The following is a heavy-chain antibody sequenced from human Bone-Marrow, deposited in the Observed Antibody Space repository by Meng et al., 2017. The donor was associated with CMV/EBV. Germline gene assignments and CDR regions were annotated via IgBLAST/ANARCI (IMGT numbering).Heavy chain of an antibody. J-gene: IGHJ4*02. CDR2: IRYDGSKK. CDR3: AKEGKRGSEDVDY. V-gene: IGHV3-30*02. CDR1: GFTFDDYA. D-gene: IGHD3-10*01. Sequence: GESLKISCAASGFTFDDYAMHWVRQAPGKGLEWVAFIRYDGSKKDHADSVKGRFTISRDDSKNTLYVQMNSLRAEDTAVYYCAKEGKRGSEDVDYWGQGSLVTVSS.